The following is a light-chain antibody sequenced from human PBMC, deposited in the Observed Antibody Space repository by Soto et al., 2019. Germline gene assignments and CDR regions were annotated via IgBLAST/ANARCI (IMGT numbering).Light chain of an antibody. Sequence: IVMTQSPATLSFSPCEIATLSCSASQSVSSYLVWHQQKPGQAPRLLIYAASRRATGIPDRFSGSGSGTDCTLTISRLEPEDFAVYYCQQYGRSPWTFGQGTKVDI. J-gene: IGKJ1*01. V-gene: IGKV3-20*01. CDR3: QQYGRSPWT. CDR2: AAS. CDR1: QSVSSY.